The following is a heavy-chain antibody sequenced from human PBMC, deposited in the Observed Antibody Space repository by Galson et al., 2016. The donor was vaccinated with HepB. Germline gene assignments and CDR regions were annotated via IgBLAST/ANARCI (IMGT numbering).Heavy chain of an antibody. CDR2: FNHSGST. V-gene: IGHV4-34*01. Sequence: SETLSLTCAVYGGSFSGYFWSWIRQPPGKGLEWIGEFNHSGSTNYNPSFKSRVTISVDTSKNQFSLKLSSVTAADTAVYYCVRYRPYYSDSGALTPDYWGQGALVTVSS. D-gene: IGHD3-22*01. J-gene: IGHJ4*02. CDR3: VRYRPYYSDSGALTPDY. CDR1: GGSFSGYF.